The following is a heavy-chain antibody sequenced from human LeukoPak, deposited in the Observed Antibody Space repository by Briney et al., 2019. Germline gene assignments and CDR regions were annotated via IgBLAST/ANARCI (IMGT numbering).Heavy chain of an antibody. D-gene: IGHD6-19*01. CDR2: IWYDGSNK. CDR1: GVTFSSYG. J-gene: IGHJ4*02. Sequence: GRSPRLSCAASGVTFSSYGMHWVRQAPGQGLEWVAVIWYDGSNKYYADSVKGRFTISRDNSKNTLYLQMNSLRAEDTAVYYCARDGSSGWYWVDYWGQGTLVTVSS. V-gene: IGHV3-33*01. CDR3: ARDGSSGWYWVDY.